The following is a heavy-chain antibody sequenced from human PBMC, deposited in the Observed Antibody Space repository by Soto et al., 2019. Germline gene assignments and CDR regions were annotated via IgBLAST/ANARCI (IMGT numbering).Heavy chain of an antibody. Sequence: GGSLRRSCAASGFTFSSYSMNWVRQAPGKGLEWVSYISSSSSTIYYADSVKGRFTISRDNAKNSLYLQMNSLRAEDTAVYYCARDRAGWSGGLDAFVIWGQGTMVTIS. D-gene: IGHD3-3*01. J-gene: IGHJ3*02. CDR2: ISSSSSTI. V-gene: IGHV3-48*01. CDR1: GFTFSSYS. CDR3: ARDRAGWSGGLDAFVI.